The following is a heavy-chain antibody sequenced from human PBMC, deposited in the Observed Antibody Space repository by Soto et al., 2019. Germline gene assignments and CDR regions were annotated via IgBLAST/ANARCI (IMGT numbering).Heavy chain of an antibody. Sequence: TGGSLRLSCSASGFIFNRYSMHWVRQAPGKGLEYVSGISHNGETTHYTDSVKGRFTISRDNSKSTVDVQMRSLRPDDTAMYYCVKGSMTTVILYNWFDPWGQGTLVTVSS. CDR2: ISHNGETT. D-gene: IGHD4-4*01. CDR3: VKGSMTTVILYNWFDP. V-gene: IGHV3-64*05. CDR1: GFIFNRYS. J-gene: IGHJ5*02.